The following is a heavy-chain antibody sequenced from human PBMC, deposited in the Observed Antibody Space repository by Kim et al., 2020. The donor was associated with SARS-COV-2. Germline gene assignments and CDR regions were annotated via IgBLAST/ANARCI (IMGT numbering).Heavy chain of an antibody. CDR3: ARIPAIVFFDY. Sequence: SETLSLTCAVYGGSFSGYYWSWIRQPPGKGLEWIGEINHSGSTNYNPSLKSRVTISVDTSKNQFSLKLSSVTAADTAVYYCARIPAIVFFDYWGQGTLVTVSS. CDR1: GGSFSGYY. J-gene: IGHJ4*02. V-gene: IGHV4-34*01. CDR2: INHSGST. D-gene: IGHD3-16*02.